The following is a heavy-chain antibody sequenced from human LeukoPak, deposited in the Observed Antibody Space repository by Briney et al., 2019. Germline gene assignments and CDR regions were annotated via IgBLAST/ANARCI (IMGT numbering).Heavy chain of an antibody. CDR3: AKHRGSYYQGAGFDP. D-gene: IGHD1-26*01. Sequence: SETLSLTCTVSGGSISSSSYYWGWIRQPPGKGLEWIGSIYYSGSTYYNPSLKSRVTISVDTSKNQFSLKLSSVTAADTAVYYCAKHRGSYYQGAGFDPWGQGTLVTVSS. J-gene: IGHJ5*02. V-gene: IGHV4-39*07. CDR2: IYYSGST. CDR1: GGSISSSSYY.